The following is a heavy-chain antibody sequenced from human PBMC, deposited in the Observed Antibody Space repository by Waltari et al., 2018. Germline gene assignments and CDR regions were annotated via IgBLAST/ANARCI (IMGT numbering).Heavy chain of an antibody. CDR3: ARSSSSVRDFDY. CDR1: GFTFSSYA. V-gene: IGHV3-30-3*01. CDR2: ISYDGSNK. Sequence: QVQLVESGGGVVQPGRSLRLSCAASGFTFSSYAMHWVRQAPGKGLEWVAVISYDGSNKYYADSVKGRFTISRDNSKNTLYLKMNSLRAEDTAVYYCARSSSSVRDFDYWGQGTLVTVSS. J-gene: IGHJ4*02. D-gene: IGHD6-6*01.